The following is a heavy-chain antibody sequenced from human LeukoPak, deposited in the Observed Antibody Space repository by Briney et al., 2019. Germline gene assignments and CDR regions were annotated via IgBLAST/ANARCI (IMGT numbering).Heavy chain of an antibody. J-gene: IGHJ5*02. D-gene: IGHD3-3*01. Sequence: ASVKVSCKASGFTFTNYDINWVRQASGQGLEWMGWISAYNGNTNYAQKLQGRVTMTRDTSTNTVYMELSSLRSEDTAVYYCVRDLEWGNNDWFDPWGQGTLVTVSS. CDR3: VRDLEWGNNDWFDP. CDR1: GFTFTNYD. V-gene: IGHV1-18*01. CDR2: ISAYNGNT.